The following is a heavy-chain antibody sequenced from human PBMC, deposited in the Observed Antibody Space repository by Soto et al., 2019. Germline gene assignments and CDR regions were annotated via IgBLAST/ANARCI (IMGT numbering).Heavy chain of an antibody. CDR1: GFTFSSYA. CDR3: ARERLHSSFQFYYYYYGMDV. Sequence: PGGSLRLSCAASGFTFSSYAMHWVRQAPGKGLEWVAVISYDGSNKYYADSVKGRFTISRDNSKNTLYLQMNSLRAEDTAVYYCARERLHSSFQFYYYYYGMDVWGQGTTVTVSS. D-gene: IGHD6-6*01. J-gene: IGHJ6*02. V-gene: IGHV3-30-3*01. CDR2: ISYDGSNK.